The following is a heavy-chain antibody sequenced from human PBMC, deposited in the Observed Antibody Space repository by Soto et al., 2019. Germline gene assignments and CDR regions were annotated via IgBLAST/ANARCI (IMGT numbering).Heavy chain of an antibody. CDR1: GGSISSYY. Sequence: PSETLSLTCTVSGGSISSYYWSWIRQPPGKGLEWIGYIYYSGSTNYNPSLKSRVTISVDTSKNQFSLKLSSVTAADTAVYYCARAPRHLHWLMDDWGTGTLVTLSS. CDR3: ARAPRHLHWLMDD. J-gene: IGHJ4*02. CDR2: IYYSGST. V-gene: IGHV4-59*01. D-gene: IGHD3-9*01.